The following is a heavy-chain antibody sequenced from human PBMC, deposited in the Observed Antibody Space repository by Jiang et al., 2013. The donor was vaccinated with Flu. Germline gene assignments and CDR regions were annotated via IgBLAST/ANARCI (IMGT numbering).Heavy chain of an antibody. CDR2: IIPIFGTV. CDR3: AREGTGYSSSWFDH. Sequence: VQLLESGAEVKKSGSSVKVSCKASGGTFSSYPISWVRQAPGQGLEWMGGIIPIFGTVNYGQKFQGRVTITADASTSTAYMELSGLRSEDTAVYYXAREGTGYSSSWFDHWGQGTLVTVSS. J-gene: IGHJ5*02. D-gene: IGHD2-2*01. V-gene: IGHV1-69*01. CDR1: GGTFSSYP.